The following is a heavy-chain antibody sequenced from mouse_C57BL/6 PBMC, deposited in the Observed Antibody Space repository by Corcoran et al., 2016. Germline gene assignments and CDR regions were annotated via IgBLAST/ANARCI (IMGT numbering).Heavy chain of an antibody. CDR2: IKPDSSTI. CDR3: ARNWDRYFDV. D-gene: IGHD4-1*01. Sequence: EVKLLQSGGGLVQPGGSLKLSCAASGIDFSRYGMSWVRRAPGKGLEWIGEIKPDSSTINYAPSLKDKFIISRDNAKNTLYLQMRKVGSEDTALYYCARNWDRYFDVWGTGTTVTVSS. CDR1: GIDFSRYG. V-gene: IGHV4-1*01. J-gene: IGHJ1*03.